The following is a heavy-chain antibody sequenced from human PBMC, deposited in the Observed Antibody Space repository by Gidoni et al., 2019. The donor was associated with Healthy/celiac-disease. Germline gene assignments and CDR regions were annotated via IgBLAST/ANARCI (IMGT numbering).Heavy chain of an antibody. CDR3: ARRTITIFGVVKDDY. J-gene: IGHJ4*02. D-gene: IGHD3-3*01. Sequence: QLQLQESGPGLVKPSETLSLTCTVPGGSISSSSYYWGWIRQHPGKGLEWIGSIYYSGGTYYNPSLKSRVTISVDTSKNQFSLKLSSVTAADTAVYYCARRTITIFGVVKDDYWGQGTLVTVSS. CDR1: GGSISSSSYY. CDR2: IYYSGGT. V-gene: IGHV4-39*01.